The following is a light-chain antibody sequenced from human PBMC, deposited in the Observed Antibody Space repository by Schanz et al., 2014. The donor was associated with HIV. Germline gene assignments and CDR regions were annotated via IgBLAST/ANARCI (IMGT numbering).Light chain of an antibody. V-gene: IGKV3-20*01. CDR1: QSVKSSH. CDR3: QQYSMSPWT. J-gene: IGKJ1*01. Sequence: EIVLTQSPGTLSLSPGERATLSCRASQSVKSSHLAWYQQKPGQAPRLLIYDASNRATGIPARFSGGGSGTDFTLTISRLQPEDCAMYFCQQYSMSPWTFGQGTKVEI. CDR2: DAS.